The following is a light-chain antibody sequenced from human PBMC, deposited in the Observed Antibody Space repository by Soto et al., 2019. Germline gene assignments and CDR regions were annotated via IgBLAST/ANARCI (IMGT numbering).Light chain of an antibody. CDR1: TSNIGINT. J-gene: IGLJ2*01. V-gene: IGLV1-44*01. CDR2: SNS. Sequence: QSVLTQPPSASGTPGQRVTISCSGSTSNIGINTVNWYRQLPGTAPKLLIYSNSQRPSGVPDRFSGSKSGTSASLAISGLQFEDESDYYCAVWDDSLNGPVFGGGTKLTVL. CDR3: AVWDDSLNGPV.